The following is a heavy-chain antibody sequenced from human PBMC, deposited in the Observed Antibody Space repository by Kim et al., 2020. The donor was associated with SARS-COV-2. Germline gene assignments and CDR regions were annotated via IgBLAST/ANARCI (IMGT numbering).Heavy chain of an antibody. D-gene: IGHD3-3*01. V-gene: IGHV3-74*01. CDR2: IKTDGSTT. CDR1: GFSFSNYW. J-gene: IGHJ4*02. CDR3: ARDLEWVLYDY. Sequence: GGSLRLSCAASGFSFSNYWMHWVRQAPGKGLVWVARIKTDGSTTAYADSVKGRLTISRDNAKNTLYLQMSSLRAEDTAVYFCARDLEWVLYDYWGQGTLVTVSS.